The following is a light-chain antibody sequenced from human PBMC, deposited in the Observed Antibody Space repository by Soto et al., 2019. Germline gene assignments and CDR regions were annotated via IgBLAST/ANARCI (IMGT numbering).Light chain of an antibody. CDR3: AAWDDRLNGYV. CDR2: SNN. J-gene: IGLJ1*01. Sequence: VLTQPPSASGTPGQRVTISCSGSSSNIGSNTVNWYQQLPGTAPKLLIYSNNQRPSGVPDRFSGSKSGTSASLAISGLQSEDEADYYCAAWDDRLNGYVFGTGTKVTVL. CDR1: SSNIGSNT. V-gene: IGLV1-44*01.